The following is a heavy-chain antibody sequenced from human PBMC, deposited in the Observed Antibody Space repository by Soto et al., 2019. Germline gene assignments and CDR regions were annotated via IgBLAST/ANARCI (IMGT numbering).Heavy chain of an antibody. CDR2: IWYDGSNK. D-gene: IGHD3-10*01. J-gene: IGHJ6*03. V-gene: IGHV3-33*01. CDR1: GFTFSSYG. Sequence: GGSLRLSCAASGFTFSSYGMHWVRQAPGKGLEWVAVIWYDGSNKYYADSVKGRFTISRDNSKNTLYLQMNSLRAEDTAVYYCASDGSGSYGNYYYYMDVWGKGTTVTVSS. CDR3: ASDGSGSYGNYYYYMDV.